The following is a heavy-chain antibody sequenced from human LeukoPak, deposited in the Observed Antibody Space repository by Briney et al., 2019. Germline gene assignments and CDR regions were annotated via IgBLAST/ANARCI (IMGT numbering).Heavy chain of an antibody. V-gene: IGHV1-3*01. J-gene: IGHJ3*02. CDR2: INAGNGNT. CDR3: ARAGAYSSGYSLFAFDI. D-gene: IGHD3-22*01. Sequence: ASVKVSCTASGYTFTSYAMHWVRQAPGQRLEWMGWINAGNGNTKYSQKFQGRVTITRDTSASTAYMELSSLRSEDTAVYYCARAGAYSSGYSLFAFDIWGQGTMVTVSS. CDR1: GYTFTSYA.